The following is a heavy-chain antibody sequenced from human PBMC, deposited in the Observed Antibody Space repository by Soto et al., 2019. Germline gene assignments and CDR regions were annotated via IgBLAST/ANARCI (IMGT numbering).Heavy chain of an antibody. CDR2: IYYSGST. V-gene: IGHV4-31*03. J-gene: IGHJ3*02. CDR3: ARGGIVVVVAARDAFDI. CDR1: GGSISSGGYY. Sequence: QVQLQESGPGLVKPSQTLSLTCTVSGGSISSGGYYWSWIRQHPGKGLEWIGYIYYSGSTYYNPSLKRRVTKSVDPSKNQFPLKLSSVTAAETAVYYWARGGIVVVVAARDAFDIWGQGTMVTVSS. D-gene: IGHD2-15*01.